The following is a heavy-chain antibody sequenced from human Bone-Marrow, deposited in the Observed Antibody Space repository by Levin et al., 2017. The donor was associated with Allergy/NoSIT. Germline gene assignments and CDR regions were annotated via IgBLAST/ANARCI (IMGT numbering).Heavy chain of an antibody. Sequence: ASVKVSCKASGYTFDDYSIHWVRQAPGQRPEWMGWINVGTDNTFYSEKFQGRFTITWHTSVSTAYMDLSSLRSEDTAIYYCARVPSLTTFGRREAFDYWGQGTLVTVSS. CDR2: INVGTDNT. CDR1: GYTFDDYS. CDR3: ARVPSLTTFGRREAFDY. J-gene: IGHJ4*02. D-gene: IGHD3-16*01. V-gene: IGHV1-3*01.